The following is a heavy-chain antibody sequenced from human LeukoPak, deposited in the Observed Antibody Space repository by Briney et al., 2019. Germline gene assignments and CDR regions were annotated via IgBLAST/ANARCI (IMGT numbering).Heavy chain of an antibody. CDR3: ARDLTIFGVVNPDY. CDR2: ISYDGSNK. V-gene: IGHV3-30-3*01. J-gene: IGHJ4*02. CDR1: GFTFSNYA. Sequence: GGSLRLSCAASGFTFSNYAMSWVRQAPGKGLEWVAVISYDGSNKYYADSVKGRFTISRDNSKNTLYLQMNSLRAEDTAVYYCARDLTIFGVVNPDYWGQGTLVTVSS. D-gene: IGHD3-3*01.